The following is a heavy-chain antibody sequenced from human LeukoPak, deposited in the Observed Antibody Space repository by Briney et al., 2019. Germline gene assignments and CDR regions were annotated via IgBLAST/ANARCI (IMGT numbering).Heavy chain of an antibody. V-gene: IGHV3-7*01. D-gene: IGHD1-26*01. CDR3: AREGATDAFDI. CDR1: GFTFSSYS. J-gene: IGHJ3*02. Sequence: GGSLRLSCAASGFTFSSYSMNWVRQAPGKGLEWVANIKQDGSEKYYVDSVKGRFTISRDNAKNSLYLQMNSLRAEDTAVYYCAREGATDAFDIWGQGTMVTVSS. CDR2: IKQDGSEK.